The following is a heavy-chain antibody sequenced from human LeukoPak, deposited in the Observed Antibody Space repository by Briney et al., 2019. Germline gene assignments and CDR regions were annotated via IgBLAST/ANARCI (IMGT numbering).Heavy chain of an antibody. CDR1: GGTFSSYA. CDR2: IIPIFGTA. Sequence: GASVKVSCKASGGTFSSYAISWVRQAPGQGLEWMGGIIPIFGTANYAQKFQGRVTITADESTSTAYMELSSLRSEDTAVYYCVRAIENSGYDFDYWGQGTLVTVSS. CDR3: VRAIENSGYDFDY. J-gene: IGHJ4*02. V-gene: IGHV1-69*13. D-gene: IGHD5-12*01.